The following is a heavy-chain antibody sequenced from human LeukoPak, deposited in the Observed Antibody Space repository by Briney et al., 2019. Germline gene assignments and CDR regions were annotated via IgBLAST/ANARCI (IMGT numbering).Heavy chain of an antibody. J-gene: IGHJ4*02. CDR2: IRYDGTNK. V-gene: IGHV3-30*02. CDR1: GLTFSSYG. D-gene: IGHD5-18*01. CDR3: ATGRDTAMVRLDY. Sequence: QPGVSLRLSCAASGLTFSSYGMHWVRQAPGKGLEWVAFIRYDGTNKYYADSVKGRFTISRDNSKNTMYLQMNSLRAEDTAVYFCATGRDTAMVRLDYWGQGTLVTVSS.